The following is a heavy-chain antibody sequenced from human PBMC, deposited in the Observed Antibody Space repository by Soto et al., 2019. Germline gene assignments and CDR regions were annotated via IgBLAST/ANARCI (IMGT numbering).Heavy chain of an antibody. CDR3: ARGEDAFFYYGLDV. Sequence: PSETLSLTCTVSGGSITSSYWSWIRRPPGKGLEWIAYIYDTGISGYTPSTSYNPSLKSRVTMSVDTSESQFSLKLTSVTAADTAVYYCARGEDAFFYYGLDVWGQGITVTVSS. V-gene: IGHV4-59*01. J-gene: IGHJ6*02. CDR1: GGSITSSY. CDR2: IYDTGISGYTPST.